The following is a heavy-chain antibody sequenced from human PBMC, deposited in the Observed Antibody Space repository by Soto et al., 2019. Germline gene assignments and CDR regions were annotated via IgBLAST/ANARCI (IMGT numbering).Heavy chain of an antibody. Sequence: QVQLVESGGGLVKPGGSLRLSCAASGFTFSDYYMSWIRQAPGKGLEWVSYINSGDSTIYYADSVKGRFTISRDNAKNSLYLQMTSLGAEDTAVYYGARGRSSSVFFAYWGQGTLVTVSS. CDR3: ARGRSSSVFFAY. CDR1: GFTFSDYY. CDR2: INSGDSTI. V-gene: IGHV3-11*01. J-gene: IGHJ4*02. D-gene: IGHD6-6*01.